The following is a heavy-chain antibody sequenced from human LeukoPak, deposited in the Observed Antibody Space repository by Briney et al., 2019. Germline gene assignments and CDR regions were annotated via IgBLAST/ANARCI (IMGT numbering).Heavy chain of an antibody. CDR3: ARGGVNPVDD. D-gene: IGHD1-14*01. V-gene: IGHV3-74*01. J-gene: IGHJ4*02. CDR2: MNEYSTTI. CDR1: GFPFNSFW. Sequence: GGSLRLSCAASGFPFNSFWMHWVRQAPGKGLVWVSDMNEYSTTIRYADSVKGRFTISRDNAKSILYLQMNNRRAEDTAMYFFARGGVNPVDDWGQGALVTVSS.